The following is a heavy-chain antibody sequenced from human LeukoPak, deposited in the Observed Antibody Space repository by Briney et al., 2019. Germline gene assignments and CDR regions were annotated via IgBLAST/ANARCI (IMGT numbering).Heavy chain of an antibody. Sequence: GESLKISCKGSGYSFTNYWIAWVRQMPGKGLEWMGIIYPGDSDTSYSPSFQGQVTISADKSISTAYLQWSSLKASDTAMYYCARHLRGGDGYSYWYFDLWGRGTLVTVPS. CDR1: GYSFTNYW. J-gene: IGHJ2*01. CDR3: ARHLRGGDGYSYWYFDL. D-gene: IGHD5-24*01. CDR2: IYPGDSDT. V-gene: IGHV5-51*01.